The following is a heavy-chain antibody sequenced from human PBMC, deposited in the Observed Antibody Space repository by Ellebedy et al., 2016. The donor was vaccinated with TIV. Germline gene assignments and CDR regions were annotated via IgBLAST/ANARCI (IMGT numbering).Heavy chain of an antibody. CDR2: ISAYNGNA. J-gene: IGHJ4*02. Sequence: AASVKVSCKASGYTFTSYGISWVRQAPGQGLEWMGWISAYNGNANYAQKLQGRVTMTTDTSTSTAYMELRSLRSDDTAVYYCARDPIVGATRCFDYWGQGTLVTVSS. V-gene: IGHV1-18*01. CDR3: ARDPIVGATRCFDY. CDR1: GYTFTSYG. D-gene: IGHD1-26*01.